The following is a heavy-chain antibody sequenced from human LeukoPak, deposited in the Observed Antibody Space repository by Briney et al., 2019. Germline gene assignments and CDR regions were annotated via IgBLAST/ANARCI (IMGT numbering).Heavy chain of an antibody. D-gene: IGHD1-1*01. J-gene: IGHJ4*02. CDR3: TTGTADAPHDGY. CDR2: IKSKTDGGIP. CDR1: GFTFSSAW. Sequence: GGSLRLSCAASGFTFSSAWMNWVRQAPGKWLEWVGRIKSKTDGGIPEYAAPVTGRFTISRDDSANTMYLQMNSLENEDTAMYYCTTGTADAPHDGYWGPGTLVTVSS. V-gene: IGHV3-15*01.